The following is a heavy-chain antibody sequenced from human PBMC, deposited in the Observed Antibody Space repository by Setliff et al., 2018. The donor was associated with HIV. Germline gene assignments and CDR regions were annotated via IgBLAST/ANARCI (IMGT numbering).Heavy chain of an antibody. J-gene: IGHJ4*02. D-gene: IGHD3-22*01. V-gene: IGHV3-23*01. CDR1: GFTFSNYA. CDR2: ILSTGERT. Sequence: ASVKVSCAASGFTFSNYAMSWVRQAPGEGLEWVSAILSTGERTFYADSVKGHFTISRDNSKNTVYLQMNSLRAEDTAEYYCAKGLAASGLGYFDSWGREILVTVSS. CDR3: AKGLAASGLGYFDS.